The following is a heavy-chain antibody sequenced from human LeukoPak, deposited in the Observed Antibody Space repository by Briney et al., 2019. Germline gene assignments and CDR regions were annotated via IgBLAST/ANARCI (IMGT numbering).Heavy chain of an antibody. CDR3: ARNFALDY. J-gene: IGHJ4*02. Sequence: GGSRSPSSAPPGFTAGGTTIPWASGTPGKGLEWVSVIYSGGSTYYADSVKGRFTISRDNSKNTLFLQMNSLRAEDTAVYYCARNFALDYWGQGTLVTVSS. V-gene: IGHV3-53*01. CDR2: IYSGGST. CDR1: GFTAGGTT.